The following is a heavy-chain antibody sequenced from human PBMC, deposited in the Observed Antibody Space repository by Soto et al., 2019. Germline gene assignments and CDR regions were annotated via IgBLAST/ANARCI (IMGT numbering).Heavy chain of an antibody. Sequence: QVQLVESGGGVVQPGRSLRLSCAASGFTFSSYGMHWVRKAPGKGLEWVAVIWYDGSNKYYADSVKGRFTISRDNSKNTLYLQMNSLRAEDTAVYYCARDVDIVATIPSNPHYYYGMDVWGQGTTVTVSS. D-gene: IGHD5-12*01. V-gene: IGHV3-33*01. J-gene: IGHJ6*02. CDR1: GFTFSSYG. CDR3: ARDVDIVATIPSNPHYYYGMDV. CDR2: IWYDGSNK.